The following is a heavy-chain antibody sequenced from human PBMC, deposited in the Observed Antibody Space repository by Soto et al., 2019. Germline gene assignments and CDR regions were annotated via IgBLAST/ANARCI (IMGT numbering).Heavy chain of an antibody. J-gene: IGHJ4*02. CDR1: GGTFSSYT. D-gene: IGHD6-13*01. CDR2: IIPILGIA. CDR3: ARDRGIAAAAPFDY. V-gene: IGHV1-69*04. Sequence: SVKVSCKASGGTFSSYTISWVRQAPGQGLEWMGRIIPILGIANYAQKFQGRVTITADKSTSTAYMELSSLRSEDTAVYYCARDRGIAAAAPFDYWGQGTLVTVSS.